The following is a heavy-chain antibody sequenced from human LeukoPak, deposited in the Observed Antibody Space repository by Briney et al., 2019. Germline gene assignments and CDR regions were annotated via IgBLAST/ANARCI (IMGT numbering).Heavy chain of an antibody. Sequence: PSETLSLTCTVSGGSISSYYWSWIRQPPGKGLEWIGYIYYSGSTNYNPSPKSRVTISVDTSKNQFSLKLSSVTAADTAVYYCARGSDSSGWYGKLPSFFAFDIWGQGTMVTVSS. V-gene: IGHV4-59*01. CDR2: IYYSGST. D-gene: IGHD6-19*01. J-gene: IGHJ3*02. CDR1: GGSISSYY. CDR3: ARGSDSSGWYGKLPSFFAFDI.